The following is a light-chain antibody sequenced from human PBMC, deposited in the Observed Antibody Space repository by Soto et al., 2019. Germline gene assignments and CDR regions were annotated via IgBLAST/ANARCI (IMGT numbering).Light chain of an antibody. J-gene: IGKJ5*01. CDR1: QSVFYSSSNKNY. CDR3: QQYYSSPIT. V-gene: IGKV4-1*01. Sequence: DIVMTQSPDSLALSLGERATINCKSSQSVFYSSSNKNYLAWYQQKPGQPPKLLIHWASTREDGVPDRFSGSGSGTDFTLTISSLQADDVAVYYCQQYYSSPITFGQGTRLEIK. CDR2: WAS.